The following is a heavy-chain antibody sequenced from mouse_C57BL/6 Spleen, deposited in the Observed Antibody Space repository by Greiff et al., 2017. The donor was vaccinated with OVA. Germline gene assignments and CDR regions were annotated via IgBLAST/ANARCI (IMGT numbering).Heavy chain of an antibody. J-gene: IGHJ2*01. CDR1: GYTFTSYW. D-gene: IGHD1-1*01. CDR3: ARDPPTTVVATEGCDY. V-gene: IGHV1-72*01. CDR2: IDPNSGGT. Sequence: QVQLQQPGAELVKPGASVKLSCKASGYTFTSYWMPWVKQRPGRGLEWIGRIDPNSGGTKYNEKFKSKATLTVAKPSSTAYMQLSSLTAEDTAVYYCARDPPTTVVATEGCDYWGKGTTLTVSS.